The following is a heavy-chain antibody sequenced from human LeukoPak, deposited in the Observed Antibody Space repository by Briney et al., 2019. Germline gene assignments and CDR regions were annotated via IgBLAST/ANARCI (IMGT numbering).Heavy chain of an antibody. CDR1: RSTFTAYY. CDR2: INPNSGGT. J-gene: IGHJ3*02. D-gene: IGHD4-17*01. CDR3: ARPTTVTDYDACDI. Sequence: ASVKVCCKVFRSTFTAYYMHWVRQAPGQGLEWMGWINPNSGGTNYAQKFQGRVTMTRDTSISTAYMELSSLRSDDTALYYCARPTTVTDYDACDIWGQGTMVTVSS. V-gene: IGHV1-2*02.